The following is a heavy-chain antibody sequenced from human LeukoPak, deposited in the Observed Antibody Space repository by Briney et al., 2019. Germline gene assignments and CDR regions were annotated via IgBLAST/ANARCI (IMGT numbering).Heavy chain of an antibody. D-gene: IGHD4-23*01. V-gene: IGHV3-66*02. J-gene: IGHJ4*02. Sequence: GGSLRLSCAASGFTVSSNYMSRVRQAPGKGLEWVSVIYTGGGTYHADSVKGRFTISRDNSKNTLFLQMDSLRAEDTAVYYCARLYGGNSEGDYWGQGTLVTVSS. CDR3: ARLYGGNSEGDY. CDR2: IYTGGGT. CDR1: GFTVSSNY.